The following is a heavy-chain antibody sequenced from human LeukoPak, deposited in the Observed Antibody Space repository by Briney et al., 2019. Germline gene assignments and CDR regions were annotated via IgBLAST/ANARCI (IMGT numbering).Heavy chain of an antibody. Sequence: SVKVSCKASGFTFTSSAMQWVRQARGQRLEWIGWIVVGSGNTNYAQKFQERVTITRDMSTSTAYMELRSLRSDDTAVYYCAIGTTKTGNPFDPWGQGTLVTVSS. CDR3: AIGTTKTGNPFDP. J-gene: IGHJ5*02. V-gene: IGHV1-58*02. D-gene: IGHD1-1*01. CDR1: GFTFTSSA. CDR2: IVVGSGNT.